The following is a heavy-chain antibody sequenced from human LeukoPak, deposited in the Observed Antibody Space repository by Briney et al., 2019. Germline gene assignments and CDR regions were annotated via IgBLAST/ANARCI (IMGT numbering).Heavy chain of an antibody. V-gene: IGHV4-34*01. CDR3: ARKSRGNYRFDP. CDR2: INHSGST. D-gene: IGHD1-7*01. J-gene: IGHJ5*02. CDR1: GGSFSGYY. Sequence: SETLSLTCAVYGGSFSGYYWSWIRQPPGKGLEWIGEINHSGSTNYNPSLKSRVTISVDTSKNQFSLKLSSVTAADTAVYYCARKSRGNYRFDPWGQGTLVTVSS.